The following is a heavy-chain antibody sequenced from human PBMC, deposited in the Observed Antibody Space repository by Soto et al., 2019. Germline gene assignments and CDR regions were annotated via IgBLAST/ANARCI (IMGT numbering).Heavy chain of an antibody. J-gene: IGHJ4*02. CDR1: GYIIKNYW. D-gene: IGHD3-16*01. Sequence: GESLKISCMASGYIIKNYWIGWVRQMPGQGLEWMGIIFPDDSDTRYSPSFQGHVTISVDKSISTAYVQWSSLKASDSAIYYCFRGGVTSRTFDYWGQGTLVTVS. CDR2: IFPDDSDT. V-gene: IGHV5-51*01. CDR3: FRGGVTSRTFDY.